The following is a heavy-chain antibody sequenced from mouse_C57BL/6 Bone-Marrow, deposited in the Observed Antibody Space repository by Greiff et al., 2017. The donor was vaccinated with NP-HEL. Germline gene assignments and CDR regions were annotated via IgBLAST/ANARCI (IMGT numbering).Heavy chain of an antibody. J-gene: IGHJ4*01. CDR3: ARRGYYYGSSPYAMDY. D-gene: IGHD1-1*01. Sequence: QVQLKESGAELARPGASVKLSCKASGYTFTSYGISWVKQRTGQGLEWIGEIYPRSGNTYYNEKFKGKATLTADKSSSTAYMELRSLTSEDSAVYFCARRGYYYGSSPYAMDYWGQGTSVTVSS. V-gene: IGHV1-81*01. CDR1: GYTFTSYG. CDR2: IYPRSGNT.